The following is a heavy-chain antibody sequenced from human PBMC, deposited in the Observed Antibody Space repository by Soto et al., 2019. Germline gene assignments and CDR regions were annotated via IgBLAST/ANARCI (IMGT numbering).Heavy chain of an antibody. CDR1: GFTVSSNY. V-gene: IGHV3-66*01. Sequence: EVQLVESGGGLVQPGGSLRLSCAASGFTVSSNYMSWVRQAPGKGLEWVSVIYSGGSTYYADSVKGSFTITRDNSKNTLYLQMNSLEAEHTAVYYCARDSLVGPPNYYYYYMDVWGKGTTVTVSS. CDR2: IYSGGST. D-gene: IGHD2-2*01. CDR3: ARDSLVGPPNYYYYYMDV. J-gene: IGHJ6*03.